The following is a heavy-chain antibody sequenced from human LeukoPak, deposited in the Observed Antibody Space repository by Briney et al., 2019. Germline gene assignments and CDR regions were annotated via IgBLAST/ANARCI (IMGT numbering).Heavy chain of an antibody. J-gene: IGHJ4*02. CDR3: ARHGIYYYDSSGYPDY. Sequence: TSETLSLTCAVYGGSFSGYYWSWIRQPPGKGLEWIGEINHSGSTNYNPSLKSRVTISVDTSKNQFSLKLSSVTAADTAVYYCARHGIYYYDSSGYPDYWGQGTLVTVSS. D-gene: IGHD3-22*01. CDR1: GGSFSGYY. V-gene: IGHV4-34*01. CDR2: INHSGST.